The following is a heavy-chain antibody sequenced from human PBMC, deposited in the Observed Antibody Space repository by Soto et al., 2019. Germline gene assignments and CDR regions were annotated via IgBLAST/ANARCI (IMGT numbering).Heavy chain of an antibody. CDR2: IYYSWSI. Sequence: SETLSLTCTVSGGSISSYYWSWIRQPPGKGLEWIGYIYYSWSINYNPSLKSRVTISVATSKTQFSLKLSSVTAADTAVYYCARAGVGQLVLEWFAPGGQGTLVTVSS. V-gene: IGHV4-59*01. CDR3: ARAGVGQLVLEWFAP. D-gene: IGHD6-13*01. J-gene: IGHJ5*02. CDR1: GGSISSYY.